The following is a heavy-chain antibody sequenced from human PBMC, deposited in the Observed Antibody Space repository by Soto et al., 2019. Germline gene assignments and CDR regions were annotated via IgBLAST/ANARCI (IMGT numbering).Heavy chain of an antibody. D-gene: IGHD2-15*01. J-gene: IGHJ5*02. CDR1: CCSLSSYY. CDR2: IYYSGST. Sequence: SETLSLPRTFSCCSLSSYYWSWIPQPPGKGLEWIGYIYYSGSTNYNPSLKSRVTISVDTSKNQFSLKLSSVTAADTAVYYCARVMVVAATRWFDPWGQGTLVTVSS. V-gene: IGHV4-59*08. CDR3: ARVMVVAATRWFDP.